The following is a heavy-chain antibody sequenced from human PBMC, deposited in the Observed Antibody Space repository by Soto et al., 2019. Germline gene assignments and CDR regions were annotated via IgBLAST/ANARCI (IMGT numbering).Heavy chain of an antibody. CDR3: ARESEDLTSNFDY. V-gene: IGHV3-21*01. J-gene: IGHJ4*02. Sequence: EVQLVESGGGLVKPGGSLRLSCAASGFTFTRYIMNWVRQAPGKGLEWVSSISSTTNYIYYADSMKGRFTVSRDNAKNSVYLEMNSLSAEDTAVYYCARESEDLTSNFDYWGQGTLVTDSS. CDR1: GFTFTRYI. CDR2: ISSTTNYI.